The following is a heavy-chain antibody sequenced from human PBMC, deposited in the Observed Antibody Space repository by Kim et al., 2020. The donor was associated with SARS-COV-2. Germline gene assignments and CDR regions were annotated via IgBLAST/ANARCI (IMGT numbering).Heavy chain of an antibody. CDR3: ARGVSSAWTLRAWFDP. V-gene: IGHV4-4*02. D-gene: IGHD6-19*01. CDR2: IDLSGST. J-gene: IGHJ5*02. CDR1: GGSISSSSW. Sequence: SETLSLTCAVSGGSISSSSWWSWVRQFPGKGLEWIGEIDLSGSTNYNASLKSRVTISVDKSKNQFSLKLRSVTAADTAVYYCARGVSSAWTLRAWFDPWGQGTLVTVSS.